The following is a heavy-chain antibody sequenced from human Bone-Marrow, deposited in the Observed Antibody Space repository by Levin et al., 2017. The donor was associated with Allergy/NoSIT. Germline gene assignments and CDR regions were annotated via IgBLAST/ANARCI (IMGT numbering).Heavy chain of an antibody. CDR3: ARGRGSGFREFELVF. CDR1: GYTFTSYD. V-gene: IGHV1-8*01. CDR2: MHPNTDNT. Sequence: ASVKVSCKVSGYTFTSYDINWVRQAPGQGLEGMGWMHPNTDNTGYAQKFQGRGSMTRNTSINTAYMELSSLTSEDTAGYYCARGRGSGFREFELVFWGQGTLISVSS. D-gene: IGHD3-10*01. J-gene: IGHJ4*02.